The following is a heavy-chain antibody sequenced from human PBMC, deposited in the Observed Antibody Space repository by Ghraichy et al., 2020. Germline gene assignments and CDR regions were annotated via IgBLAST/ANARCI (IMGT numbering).Heavy chain of an antibody. Sequence: GESLNISCVASGFTFRSYSMNWVRQAPGKGLEWVSSIAGHGGDIYYADSVAGRFTMSRDNAKNTLYLQMNSLTVDDTAVYYCAREETRGGDYDYWGQGTLVTVSS. CDR2: IAGHGGDI. CDR1: GFTFRSYS. J-gene: IGHJ4*02. D-gene: IGHD4-17*01. CDR3: AREETRGGDYDY. V-gene: IGHV3-21*06.